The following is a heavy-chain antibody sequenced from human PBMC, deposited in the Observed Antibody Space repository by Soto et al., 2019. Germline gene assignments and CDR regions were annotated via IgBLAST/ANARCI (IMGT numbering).Heavy chain of an antibody. CDR3: ARDSITMVRGVIIYYYGMDV. Sequence: GGSLRLSCAASGFTFSSYSMNWVRQAPGKGLEWVSSISSSSSYIYYADSVKGRFTISRDNAKNLLYLQMNSLRAEDTAVYYCARDSITMVRGVIIYYYGMDVWGQGTTVTVSS. V-gene: IGHV3-21*01. D-gene: IGHD3-10*01. CDR2: ISSSSSYI. CDR1: GFTFSSYS. J-gene: IGHJ6*02.